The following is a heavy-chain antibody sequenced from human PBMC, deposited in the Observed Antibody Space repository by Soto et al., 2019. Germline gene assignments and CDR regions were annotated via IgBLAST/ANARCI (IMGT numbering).Heavy chain of an antibody. CDR2: INSDGSNT. D-gene: IGHD6-19*01. V-gene: IGHV3-74*01. Sequence: GGSLRLSCAASGFTFTSHWMHWVRQAPGKGLVWVSRINSDGSNTRYADSVKGRFTISRDNAKNTLYLQMDSLRAEDTAVYYCARVRDSGWDAFDIWGQGTMVTVSS. CDR3: ARVRDSGWDAFDI. CDR1: GFTFTSHW. J-gene: IGHJ3*02.